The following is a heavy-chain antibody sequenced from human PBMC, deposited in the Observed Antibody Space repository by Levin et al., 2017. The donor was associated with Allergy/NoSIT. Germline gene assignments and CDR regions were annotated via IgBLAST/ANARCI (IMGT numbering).Heavy chain of an antibody. CDR3: ARHENQYNILTGYHPYYFDS. Sequence: GESLKISCKGSGYRFNDYWIAWVRQMPGRGLEWMGIIYPGDSDTKYSPSFQGQVTISVDTSIRTAYLQWSGLKASDTAMYYCARHENQYNILTGYHPYYFDSWGQGTMVTVSS. D-gene: IGHD3-9*01. J-gene: IGHJ4*02. CDR1: GYRFNDYW. CDR2: IYPGDSDT. V-gene: IGHV5-51*01.